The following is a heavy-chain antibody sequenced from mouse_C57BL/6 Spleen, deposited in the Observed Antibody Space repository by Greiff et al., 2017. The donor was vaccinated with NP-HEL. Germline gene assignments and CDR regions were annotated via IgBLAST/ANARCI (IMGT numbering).Heavy chain of an antibody. CDR2: IDPSDSNT. CDR3: ARGQLRLYYFDY. V-gene: IGHV1-50*01. CDR1: GYTFTSYW. J-gene: IGHJ2*01. D-gene: IGHD3-2*02. Sequence: VQLQQSGAELVKPGASVKLSCKASGYTFTSYWMQWVKQRPGQGLEWIGEIDPSDSNTNSNQKFKGKATLTVDTSSSTAYMQLSSLTSEDSAVYYCARGQLRLYYFDYWGQGTTLTVAS.